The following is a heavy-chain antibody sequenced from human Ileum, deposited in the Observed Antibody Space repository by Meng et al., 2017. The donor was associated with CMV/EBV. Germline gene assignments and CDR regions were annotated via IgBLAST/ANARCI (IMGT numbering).Heavy chain of an antibody. D-gene: IGHD2-21*01. V-gene: IGHV1-2*02. CDR1: EYTFNVFY. CDR3: ARDGVVCGDTTCRGFYS. J-gene: IGHJ5*02. Sequence: ASVKVSCKASEYTFNVFYMHWVRQAPGQGLEWMGWVNPNSGDTNYAQNFQGRVTMTRDPSISTAYMELSGLRYDDTAVYYCARDGVVCGDTTCRGFYSWGQGTLVTSPQ. CDR2: VNPNSGDT.